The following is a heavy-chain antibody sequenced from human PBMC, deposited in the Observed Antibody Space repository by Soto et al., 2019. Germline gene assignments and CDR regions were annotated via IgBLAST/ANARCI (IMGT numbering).Heavy chain of an antibody. Sequence: PSEILSLTYTVSGGSIRSYCWTWIRQTPGKGLEWIGYIYYSGSTYYNPSLKSRVTISVDTSKNQFSLKLSSVTAADTAVYYCARDPLGGFGENYFDYWGQGTLVTVS. V-gene: IGHV4-59*06. D-gene: IGHD3-10*01. CDR1: GGSIRSYC. J-gene: IGHJ4*02. CDR2: IYYSGST. CDR3: ARDPLGGFGENYFDY.